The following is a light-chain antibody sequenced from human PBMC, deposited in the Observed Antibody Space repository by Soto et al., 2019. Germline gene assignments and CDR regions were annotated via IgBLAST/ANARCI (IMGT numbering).Light chain of an antibody. Sequence: ELVFTQSPGTLSLSPGERATLSCRASQSVSSSYLAWYQQKPGQAPRLLIYGASSRATGIPDRFSGSGSGTDFTLTISRLEPEDFAVYYCQQYGSSRWTFGQGTKVDIK. V-gene: IGKV3-20*01. CDR1: QSVSSSY. CDR2: GAS. J-gene: IGKJ1*01. CDR3: QQYGSSRWT.